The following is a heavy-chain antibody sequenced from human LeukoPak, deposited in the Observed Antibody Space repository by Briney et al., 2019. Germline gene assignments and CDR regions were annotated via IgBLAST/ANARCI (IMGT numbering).Heavy chain of an antibody. CDR2: ISSSSSTI. D-gene: IGHD3-22*01. J-gene: IGHJ1*01. CDR1: GFTFSSYS. CDR3: AREGYYDSSGYYYGYFQH. Sequence: GSLRLSCAASGFTFSSYSMNWVRQAPGKGLEWVSYISSSSSTIYYADSVKGRFTISRDNAKNSLYLQMNSLRAEDTAVYYCAREGYYDSSGYYYGYFQHWGQGTLVTVSS. V-gene: IGHV3-48*01.